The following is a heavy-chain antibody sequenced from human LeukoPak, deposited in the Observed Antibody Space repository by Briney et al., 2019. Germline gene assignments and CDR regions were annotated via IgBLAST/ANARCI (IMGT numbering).Heavy chain of an antibody. V-gene: IGHV1-2*02. D-gene: IGHD6-6*01. Sequence: GASVKVSCKASGYTFTGYYMHWVRQAPGQGLEWMGWINPNSGGTNYAQKFQGRVTMTRDTSISTAYMERSRLRSDDTAVYYCASSPEEQYSSSSPFDYWGQGTLVTVSS. J-gene: IGHJ4*02. CDR3: ASSPEEQYSSSSPFDY. CDR2: INPNSGGT. CDR1: GYTFTGYY.